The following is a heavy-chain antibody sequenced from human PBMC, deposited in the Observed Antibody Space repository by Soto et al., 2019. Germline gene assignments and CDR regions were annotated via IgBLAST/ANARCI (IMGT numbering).Heavy chain of an antibody. CDR1: GFTFSSYA. V-gene: IGHV3-23*01. Sequence: GGSLRLSCAASGFTFSSYAMSWVRQAPGKGLEWVSVISGSGATTYYADSVKGRFTISRDNSKNTVYLQMNSLRAEDTAVYYCAKRGNNYDSSGSRFDYWGQGTLVTVSS. CDR3: AKRGNNYDSSGSRFDY. CDR2: ISGSGATT. J-gene: IGHJ4*02. D-gene: IGHD3-22*01.